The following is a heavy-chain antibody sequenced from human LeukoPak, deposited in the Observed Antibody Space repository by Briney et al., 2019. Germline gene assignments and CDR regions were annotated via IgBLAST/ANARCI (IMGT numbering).Heavy chain of an antibody. CDR3: ARWGNGELLSPYYYYMDV. D-gene: IGHD3-10*01. CDR2: IYPRDSET. V-gene: IGHV5-51*01. CDR1: GYSFTTYW. J-gene: IGHJ6*03. Sequence: GESLKISCKASGYSFTTYWIGWGRQMPGKGLQWMGIIYPRDSETIYSPSFQGEVTISADKSISTAYLQWSRLKASDTAIYSCARWGNGELLSPYYYYMDVWGKGTTVTVSS.